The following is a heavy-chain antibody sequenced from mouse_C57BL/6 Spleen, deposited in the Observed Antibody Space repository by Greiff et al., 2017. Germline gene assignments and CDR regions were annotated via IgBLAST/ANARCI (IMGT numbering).Heavy chain of an antibody. CDR1: GYTFTSYW. J-gene: IGHJ1*03. Sequence: QVQLQQPGAELVKPGASVKMSCKASGYTFTSYWITWVKQRPGQGLEWIGDIYPGSGSTNYNEKFKSKATLTVDTSSSTAYMQLSSLTSEDSAVYYCARRGYYGFYWYFDVWGTGTTVTVSS. CDR3: ARRGYYGFYWYFDV. V-gene: IGHV1-55*01. D-gene: IGHD1-1*01. CDR2: IYPGSGST.